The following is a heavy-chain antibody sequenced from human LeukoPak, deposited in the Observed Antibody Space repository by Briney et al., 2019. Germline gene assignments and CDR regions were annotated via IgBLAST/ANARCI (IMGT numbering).Heavy chain of an antibody. D-gene: IGHD3-10*01. CDR1: GGTFSSYA. CDR2: IIPIFGTA. V-gene: IGHV1-69*05. CDR3: ARGRGSGSYDFDY. Sequence: GASVKVSCKASGGTFSSYAISWVRQAPGQGLEWMGGIIPIFGTANYAQKFQGRVTITTDESTSTAYTELSSLRSEDTAVYYCARGRGSGSYDFDYWGQGTLVTVSS. J-gene: IGHJ4*02.